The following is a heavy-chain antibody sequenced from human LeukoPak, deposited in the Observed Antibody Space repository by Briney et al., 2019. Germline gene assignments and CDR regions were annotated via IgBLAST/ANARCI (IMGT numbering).Heavy chain of an antibody. D-gene: IGHD3-22*01. CDR1: GFTFSSYE. V-gene: IGHV3-48*03. Sequence: GGSLRLSCAASGFTFSSYEMNWVRQAPGKGLEWLSYISSSGSTIYYADSVKGRFTISRDNAKSSLYLQMNTLRAEDTAVYYCARAGHVITMIVVLDAFDIWGQGTMITVSS. J-gene: IGHJ3*02. CDR2: ISSSGSTI. CDR3: ARAGHVITMIVVLDAFDI.